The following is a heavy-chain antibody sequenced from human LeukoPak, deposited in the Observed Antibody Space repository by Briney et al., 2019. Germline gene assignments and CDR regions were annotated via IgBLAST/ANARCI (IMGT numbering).Heavy chain of an antibody. CDR3: ALIVVVAATPGY. J-gene: IGHJ4*02. CDR1: GYTFTGYY. V-gene: IGHV1-2*02. CDR2: INPNSGGT. D-gene: IGHD2-15*01. Sequence: ASVKVPCKASGYTFTGYYMHWVRQAPGQGLEWMGWINPNSGGTNYAQKFQGRVTMTRDTSISTAYMELSRLRSDDTAVYYCALIVVVAATPGYWGQGTLVTVSS.